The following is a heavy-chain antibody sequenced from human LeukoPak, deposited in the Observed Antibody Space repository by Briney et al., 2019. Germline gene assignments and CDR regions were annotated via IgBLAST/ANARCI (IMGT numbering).Heavy chain of an antibody. CDR2: IRSKAYGGTT. Sequence: PGGSLRLSCTASGFTFGDYAMSWFRQAPGKGLEWVGFIRSKAYGGTTEYAASVKGRFTISRDDSKSIAYLQMNSLKTEDTAVYYCTRDLSGSIAAAGTDYWGQGTLVTVSS. CDR3: TRDLSGSIAAAGTDY. CDR1: GFTFGDYA. D-gene: IGHD6-13*01. V-gene: IGHV3-49*03. J-gene: IGHJ4*02.